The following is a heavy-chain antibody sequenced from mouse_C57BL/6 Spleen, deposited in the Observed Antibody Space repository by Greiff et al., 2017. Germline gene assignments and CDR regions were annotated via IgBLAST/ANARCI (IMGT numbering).Heavy chain of an antibody. CDR3: TRSNYYGSSPFAY. J-gene: IGHJ3*01. CDR2: ISYDGSN. Sequence: EVKVEESGPGLVKPSQSLSLTCSVTGYSITSGYYWNWIRQFPGNKLEWMGYISYDGSNNYNPSLKNRISITRDTSKNQFFLKLNSVTTEDTATYYCTRSNYYGSSPFAYWGQGTLVTVSA. CDR1: GYSITSGYY. V-gene: IGHV3-6*01. D-gene: IGHD1-1*01.